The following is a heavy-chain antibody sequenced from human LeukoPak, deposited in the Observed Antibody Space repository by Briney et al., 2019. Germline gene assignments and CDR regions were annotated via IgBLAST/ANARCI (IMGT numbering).Heavy chain of an antibody. V-gene: IGHV4-4*07. CDR1: GGSISSYY. D-gene: IGHD2-15*01. CDR2: IYTSGST. Sequence: SETLSLTCTVSGGSISSYYWSWIRQPAGKGLEWIGRIYTSGSTNYNPSLKSRVTMSVDTPKNQFSLKQSSVTAADTAVYYCAREVDIVVVVAATSCAFDIWGQGTMVTVSS. J-gene: IGHJ3*02. CDR3: AREVDIVVVVAATSCAFDI.